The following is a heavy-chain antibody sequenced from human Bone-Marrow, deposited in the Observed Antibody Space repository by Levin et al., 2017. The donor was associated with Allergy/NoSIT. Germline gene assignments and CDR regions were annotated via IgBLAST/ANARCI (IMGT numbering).Heavy chain of an antibody. V-gene: IGHV4-34*01. CDR3: ARGSGGLGY. Sequence: SQTLSLTCAVYGGSFSGYYWSWIRQPPGNGLEWIGEINHSGSTNYNPSLKSRVTISVDTSKNQFSLKLSSVTAADTAVYYCARGSGGLGYWGQGTLVTVSS. CDR2: INHSGST. D-gene: IGHD3-10*01. J-gene: IGHJ4*02. CDR1: GGSFSGYY.